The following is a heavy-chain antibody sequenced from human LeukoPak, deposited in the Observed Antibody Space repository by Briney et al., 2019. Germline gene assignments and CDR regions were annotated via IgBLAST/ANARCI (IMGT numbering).Heavy chain of an antibody. V-gene: IGHV4-59*08. J-gene: IGHJ4*02. D-gene: IGHD1-26*01. Sequence: KPSETLSLTCTVSGGSISSYYWSWIRQPPGKGLEWIGYIYYSGSTNYNPSLKSRVTISVDTSKNQFSLKLSSVTAADTAVYYCARHEGLGSGSYHFDYWGQGTLVTVSS. CDR3: ARHEGLGSGSYHFDY. CDR1: GGSISSYY. CDR2: IYYSGST.